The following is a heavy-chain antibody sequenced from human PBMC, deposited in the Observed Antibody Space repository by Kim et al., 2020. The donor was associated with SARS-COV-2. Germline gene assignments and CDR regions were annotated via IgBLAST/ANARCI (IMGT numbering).Heavy chain of an antibody. Sequence: GGSLRLSCAASGFTFSSYSMNWVRQAPGKGLEWVSSISSSSSYIYYADSVKGRFTISRDNAKNSLYLQMNSLRAEDTAVYYCARDSYDFWSGYLFQQSFDYWGQGTLVTVSS. CDR2: ISSSSSYI. J-gene: IGHJ4*02. CDR3: ARDSYDFWSGYLFQQSFDY. D-gene: IGHD3-3*01. V-gene: IGHV3-21*01. CDR1: GFTFSSYS.